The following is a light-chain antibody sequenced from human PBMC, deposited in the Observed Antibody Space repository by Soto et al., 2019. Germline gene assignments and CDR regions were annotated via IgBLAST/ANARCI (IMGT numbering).Light chain of an antibody. V-gene: IGLV2-14*01. CDR1: SSDVGGYNY. CDR3: GSYTGTSTPSYV. J-gene: IGLJ1*01. Sequence: QSVLTQPASVSGSPGRSITISCTGTSSDVGGYNYVSWYQQHPGKAPKVLIYEVSNRPSGVSDRFSGSKSGNTASLTISGLQAEDEGDYYCGSYTGTSTPSYVFGTGTKVTVL. CDR2: EVS.